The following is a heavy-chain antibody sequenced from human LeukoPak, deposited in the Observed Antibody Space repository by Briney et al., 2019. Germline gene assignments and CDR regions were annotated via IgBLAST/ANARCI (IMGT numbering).Heavy chain of an antibody. V-gene: IGHV4-59*12. CDR2: IYYSGST. CDR1: GGSISSYY. D-gene: IGHD2-2*01. CDR3: ARDAGIVVVPAARRAFDI. J-gene: IGHJ3*02. Sequence: SETLSLTCTVSGGSISSYYWSWIRQPPGKGLEWIGYIYYSGSTNYNPSLKSRVTISVDTSKNQFSLKLSSVTAADTAVYYCARDAGIVVVPAARRAFDIWGQGTMVTVSS.